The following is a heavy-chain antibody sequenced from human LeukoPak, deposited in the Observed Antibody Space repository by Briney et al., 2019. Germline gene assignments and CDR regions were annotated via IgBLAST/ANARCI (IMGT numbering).Heavy chain of an antibody. CDR3: ARDDNWGFDY. J-gene: IGHJ4*02. Sequence: PGGSLRLSCAASGFTVSDYSMNWVRQAPGKGLEWVANTRGSGSGMGSGNYYAGAVKGRFTISRDNAKNSLYLQMNSLRAEDTAFYYCARDDNWGFDYWGQGALVTVSS. V-gene: IGHV3-21*05. D-gene: IGHD7-27*01. CDR1: GFTVSDYS. CDR2: TRGSGSGM.